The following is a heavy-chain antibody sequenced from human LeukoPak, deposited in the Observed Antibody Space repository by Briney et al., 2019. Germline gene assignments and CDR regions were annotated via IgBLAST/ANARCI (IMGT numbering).Heavy chain of an antibody. CDR1: GFTFSSYA. D-gene: IGHD4-17*01. CDR2: ISGSGGST. Sequence: PGGSLRLSCAASGFTFSSYAMSWVRQAPGKGLEWVSAISGSGGSTYYADSVKGRFTISRDNSKNTPYLQMNSLRAEDTAVYYCARPPYNDYGDLRPVDYWGQGTLVTVSS. J-gene: IGHJ4*02. CDR3: ARPPYNDYGDLRPVDY. V-gene: IGHV3-23*01.